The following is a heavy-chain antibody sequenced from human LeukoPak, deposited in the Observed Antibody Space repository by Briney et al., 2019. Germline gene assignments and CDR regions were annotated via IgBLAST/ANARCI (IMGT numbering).Heavy chain of an antibody. CDR3: AKRRDYYDSSGYSHFDS. D-gene: IGHD3-22*01. CDR2: ISYDGSYK. V-gene: IGHV3-30*18. CDR1: GFTFSSYG. Sequence: GGSLRLSCAASGFTFSSYGMHWVRQAPGKGLEWVAVISYDGSYKYYADSVKGRFTISRDNSKNTLYLQMNSLRAEDTAVYYCAKRRDYYDSSGYSHFDSWGQGTLVTVSS. J-gene: IGHJ4*02.